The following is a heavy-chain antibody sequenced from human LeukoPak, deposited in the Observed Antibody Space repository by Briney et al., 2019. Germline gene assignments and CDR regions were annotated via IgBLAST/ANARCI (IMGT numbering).Heavy chain of an antibody. J-gene: IGHJ3*02. Sequence: ASVKVSCKASGHTFTSYYMHWVRQAPGQGLEWMGIINPSGGSTSYAQKFQGRVTMTRDMSTSTVYMELSSLRSEDTAVYYCASRYCSGGSCYDSSSAFDIWGQGTMVTVSS. V-gene: IGHV1-46*01. D-gene: IGHD2-15*01. CDR1: GHTFTSYY. CDR2: INPSGGST. CDR3: ASRYCSGGSCYDSSSAFDI.